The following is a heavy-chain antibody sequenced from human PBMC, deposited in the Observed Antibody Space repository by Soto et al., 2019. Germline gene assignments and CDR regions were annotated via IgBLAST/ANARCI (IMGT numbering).Heavy chain of an antibody. J-gene: IGHJ5*02. CDR3: AFLSAEGSEYSSSSHWFDP. D-gene: IGHD6-6*01. V-gene: IGHV1-46*03. Sequence: ASVKVSCKASGYTFTSYYMHWVRQAPGQGLEWMGIINPSGGSTSYAQKFQGRVTMTRDTSTSTVYMELSSLRSEDTAVYYCAFLSAEGSEYSSSSHWFDPWGQGTLVTVSS. CDR1: GYTFTSYY. CDR2: INPSGGST.